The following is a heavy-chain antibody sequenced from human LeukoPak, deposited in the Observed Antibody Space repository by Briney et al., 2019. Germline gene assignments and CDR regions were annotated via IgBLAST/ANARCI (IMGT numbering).Heavy chain of an antibody. J-gene: IGHJ4*02. V-gene: IGHV3-23*01. Sequence: PGGSLRLSCAASGFTFRSYAMNWVRQAPGKGLEWVSTISGSGGTTYYADSVKGRFTISRDNSKNTLYLQMNSLRAEDTAVYYCAKDLAGSGSYSFDYWGQGTLVTVSS. CDR3: AKDLAGSGSYSFDY. CDR1: GFTFRSYA. CDR2: ISGSGGTT. D-gene: IGHD1-26*01.